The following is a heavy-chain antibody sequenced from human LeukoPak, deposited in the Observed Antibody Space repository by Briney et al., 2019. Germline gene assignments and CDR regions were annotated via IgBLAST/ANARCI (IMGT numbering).Heavy chain of an antibody. V-gene: IGHV1-2*02. CDR2: INPNSGGT. CDR3: ASGGYSYGYVY. CDR1: GYTFTGYY. Sequence: ASVKVSCKASGYTFTGYYMHWVRQAPGQGLEGMGWINPNSGGTNYAQKFQGRVTMTRDMSTSTVYMELSSLRSEDTAVYYCASGGYSYGYVYWGQGTLVTVSS. J-gene: IGHJ4*02. D-gene: IGHD5-18*01.